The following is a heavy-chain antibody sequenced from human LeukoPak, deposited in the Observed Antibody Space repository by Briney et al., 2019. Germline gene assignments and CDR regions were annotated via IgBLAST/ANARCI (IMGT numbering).Heavy chain of an antibody. V-gene: IGHV4-59*08. CDR3: AGTNSGSYFHFDY. D-gene: IGHD1-26*01. CDR1: GGSISSYY. CDR2: IYYGGST. J-gene: IGHJ4*02. Sequence: SETLSLTCTVSGGSISSYYWSWIRQPPGKGLEWIGYIYYGGSTNYNPSLKSRVTISVDTSKNQFSLKLSSVTAADTAVYYCAGTNSGSYFHFDYWGQGTLVTVSS.